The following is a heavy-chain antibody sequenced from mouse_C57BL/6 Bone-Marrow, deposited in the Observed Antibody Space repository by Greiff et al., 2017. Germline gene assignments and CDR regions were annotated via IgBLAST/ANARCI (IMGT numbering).Heavy chain of an antibody. CDR3: ARGYYRYAMDY. V-gene: IGHV5-4*03. D-gene: IGHD2-14*01. Sequence: EVMLVESGGGLVKPGGSLKLSCAASGFTFSSYAMSWVRQTPEKRLEWVATISDGGSYTYYPDNVKGRFTISRDNAKNNLYLQMSHLKSEDTAMYYCARGYYRYAMDYWGQGTSVTVSS. J-gene: IGHJ4*01. CDR1: GFTFSSYA. CDR2: ISDGGSYT.